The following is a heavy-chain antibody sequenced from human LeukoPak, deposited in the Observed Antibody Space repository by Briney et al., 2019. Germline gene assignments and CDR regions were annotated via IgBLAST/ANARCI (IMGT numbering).Heavy chain of an antibody. CDR2: ISSSGSTI. J-gene: IGHJ3*02. CDR3: ARDRIVVTAVAFDAFDI. V-gene: IGHV3-11*04. CDR1: GFTFSDYY. D-gene: IGHD6-19*01. Sequence: PGGSLRLSCAASGFTFSDYYMSWIRQAPGKGLEWVSYISSSGSTIYYADSVKGRFTISRDNAKNSLYLQMNSLRAEDTAVYYCARDRIVVTAVAFDAFDIWGQGTMVTVSS.